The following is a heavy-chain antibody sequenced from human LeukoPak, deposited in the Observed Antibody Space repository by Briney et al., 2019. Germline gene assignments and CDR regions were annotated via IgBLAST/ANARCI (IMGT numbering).Heavy chain of an antibody. CDR3: ARARGSSRFDY. V-gene: IGHV4-59*01. D-gene: IGHD6-13*01. CDR1: GGFISSYY. Sequence: SETLSLTCTVSGGFISSYYWSWIRQPPGKGLEWIGYIYYSGSTNYNPSLKSRVTISVDTSKNQFSLKLSSVTAADTAVYYCARARGSSRFDYWGQGTLVTVSS. J-gene: IGHJ4*02. CDR2: IYYSGST.